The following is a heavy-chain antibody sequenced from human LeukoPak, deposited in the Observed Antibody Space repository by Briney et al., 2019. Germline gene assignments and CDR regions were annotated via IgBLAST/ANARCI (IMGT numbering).Heavy chain of an antibody. CDR2: ISSSGSTI. V-gene: IGHV3-11*04. D-gene: IGHD2-8*01. Sequence: GGSLRLSCAASGFTVSSNEMSWIRQAPGKGLEWVSYISSSGSTIYYADSVKGRFTISRDNAKNSLYLQMNSLRAEDTAVYYCARSRAGLSHRKGVSDYWGQGTLVTVSS. J-gene: IGHJ4*02. CDR1: GFTVSSNE. CDR3: ARSRAGLSHRKGVSDY.